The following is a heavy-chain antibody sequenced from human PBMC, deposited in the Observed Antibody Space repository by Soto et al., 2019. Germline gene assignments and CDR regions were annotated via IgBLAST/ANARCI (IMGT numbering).Heavy chain of an antibody. D-gene: IGHD3-9*01. CDR1: GGSFSGYY. CDR2: INDRGSI. CDR3: ARESHDILTGPPWVWYFDL. Sequence: QVQLQQWGAGPLRPLETLSLTCGVSGGSFSGYYWSWIRQSPGKGLEWIGEINDRGSINYNPSLKSRVRTSVDTSKNHYSLILRSVTAADTAVYYCARESHDILTGPPWVWYFDLWGRGTRVTVSS. J-gene: IGHJ2*01. V-gene: IGHV4-34*01.